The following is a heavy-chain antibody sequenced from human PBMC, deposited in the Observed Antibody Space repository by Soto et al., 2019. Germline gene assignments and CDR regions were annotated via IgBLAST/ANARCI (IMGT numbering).Heavy chain of an antibody. CDR2: INPNSGGT. V-gene: IGHV1-2*04. J-gene: IGHJ4*02. D-gene: IGHD5-18*01. Sequence: EASVKVSCKASGYTFTVNYIHWVRLAPGQGLEWMGWINPNSGGTKYAQKFQGWVTMTRDTSINTAYMELNRLKSDDTAVYYCARAGYSYEGPPFDYWGLGTLVTVSS. CDR3: ARAGYSYEGPPFDY. CDR1: GYTFTVNY.